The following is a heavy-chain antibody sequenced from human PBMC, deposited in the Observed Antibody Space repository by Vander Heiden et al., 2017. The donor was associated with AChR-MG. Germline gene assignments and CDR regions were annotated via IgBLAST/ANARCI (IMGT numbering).Heavy chain of an antibody. V-gene: IGHV1-46*03. J-gene: IGHJ6*02. CDR2: INPSGGST. Sequence: QVQLVQSGAEVKMHGASVKVSCKASGCTFTSHYIHWVRQAPGQGREWMGIINPSGGSTSYEQKFHGRVTMTRDTSTSTVYMVLSSLRSEDTAVYYCARAHRRAAAGLLEDYGMDVWGQGTTVTVAS. D-gene: IGHD6-13*01. CDR1: GCTFTSHY. CDR3: ARAHRRAAAGLLEDYGMDV.